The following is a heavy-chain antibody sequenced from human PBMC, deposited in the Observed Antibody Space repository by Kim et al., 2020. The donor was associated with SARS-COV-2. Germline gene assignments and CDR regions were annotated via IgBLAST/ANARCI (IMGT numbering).Heavy chain of an antibody. V-gene: IGHV4-39*01. CDR3: ARYNYGRFDY. Sequence: GRTFYNPSLWSRVTISVDTSKRQLSLNLSSVTVADTAVYYCARYNYGRFDYWGQGTLVTVSS. CDR2: GRT. J-gene: IGHJ4*02. D-gene: IGHD5-18*01.